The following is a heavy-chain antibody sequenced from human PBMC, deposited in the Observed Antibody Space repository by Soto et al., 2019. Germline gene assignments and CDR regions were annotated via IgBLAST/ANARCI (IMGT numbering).Heavy chain of an antibody. V-gene: IGHV1-3*01. CDR2: INAYNGNT. Sequence: GASVKVSCKASGYTFTSYAMHWVRQAPGQRLEWMGWINAYNGNTKYSQKLQGRVTMTTDTSTSTAYMELRSLRSDDTAVYYCARDRMTTVTTYYYYGMDVWGQGTTVTVSS. CDR1: GYTFTSYA. J-gene: IGHJ6*02. CDR3: ARDRMTTVTTYYYYGMDV. D-gene: IGHD4-17*01.